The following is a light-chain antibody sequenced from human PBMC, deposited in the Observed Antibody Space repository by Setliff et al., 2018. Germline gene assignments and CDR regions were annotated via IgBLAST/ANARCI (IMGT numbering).Light chain of an antibody. CDR3: CSYAGGSTFA. Sequence: QFVLTQPASVSGSPGQSITISCTGTHRDVGKYNLVSWYQQHPGKAPKLILYDFITRPSGVSDRFSGSKSANAASLTISGLQAEDEADYYCCSYAGGSTFAFGGGTKVTVL. CDR2: DFI. CDR1: HRDVGKYNL. V-gene: IGLV2-23*02. J-gene: IGLJ1*01.